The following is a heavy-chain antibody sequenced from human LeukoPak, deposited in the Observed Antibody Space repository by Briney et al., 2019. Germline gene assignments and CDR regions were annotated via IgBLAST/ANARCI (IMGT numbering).Heavy chain of an antibody. CDR3: AKVALFSGYYPPFDY. CDR1: GFTFSSYD. CDR2: IGTAGDT. Sequence: SGGSLRLSCAASGFTFSSYDMHWVRQATGKGLEWVSAIGTAGDTYYPGSVKGRFTISRDNSKNTLFLQMNSLRPEDTAVYHCAKVALFSGYYPPFDYWGQGTLVTVSS. V-gene: IGHV3-13*04. J-gene: IGHJ4*02. D-gene: IGHD3-22*01.